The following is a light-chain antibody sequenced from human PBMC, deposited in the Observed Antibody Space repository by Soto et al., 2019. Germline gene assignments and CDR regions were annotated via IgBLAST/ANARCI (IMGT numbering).Light chain of an antibody. CDR1: RSISTW. V-gene: IGKV1-5*03. J-gene: IGKJ1*01. Sequence: DIQMTQSPSTLSASVGDRVTLTCRASRSISTWLAWYQQKPGKAPKLLIYKASILESGVPSRFSGSGSGTEFTLTISSLQPDDFAIYYCQHYNSYSWTFGQGTRVEIK. CDR3: QHYNSYSWT. CDR2: KAS.